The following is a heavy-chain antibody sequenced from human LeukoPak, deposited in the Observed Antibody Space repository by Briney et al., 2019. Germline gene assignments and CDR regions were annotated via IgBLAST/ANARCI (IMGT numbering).Heavy chain of an antibody. D-gene: IGHD3-16*02. CDR2: ISYDGSSK. CDR3: ARGLIWGSYRLYYFDY. V-gene: IGHV3-30-3*01. Sequence: GGSLRLSCAASVFTFSSYAMHWVRQAPREGPECVAVISYDGSSKYYADSVKGRFTISRHNSKNTLYLQMNSLRAEDTAVYYCARGLIWGSYRLYYFDYWGQGTLVTVSS. CDR1: VFTFSSYA. J-gene: IGHJ4*02.